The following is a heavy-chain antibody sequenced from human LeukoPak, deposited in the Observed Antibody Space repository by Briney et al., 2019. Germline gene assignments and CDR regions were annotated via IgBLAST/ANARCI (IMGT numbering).Heavy chain of an antibody. CDR3: AKGSYYDSSGSFYFDY. CDR2: ISGSGDNT. CDR1: GFTFSTYW. D-gene: IGHD3-22*01. V-gene: IGHV3-23*01. J-gene: IGHJ4*02. Sequence: GGSLRLSCAASGFTFSTYWMHWVRQAPGKGLEWVSGISGSGDNTYYADSVKGRFTISRDNSKNTLYVQVNSLGTEDTAAYYCAKGSYYDSSGSFYFDYWGQGTLVTVSS.